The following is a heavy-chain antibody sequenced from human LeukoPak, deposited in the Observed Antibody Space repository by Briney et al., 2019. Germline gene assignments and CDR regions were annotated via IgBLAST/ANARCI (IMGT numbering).Heavy chain of an antibody. D-gene: IGHD6-19*01. CDR3: TSGIAVAGYFDY. J-gene: IGHJ4*02. CDR2: IRSKAYGGTT. Sequence: PGGSLRLSCTASGFTFGVYAMSWVRQAPGKGLEWVGFIRSKAYGGTTEYAASVKGRFTISRDDSKSIAYLQMNSLKTQDTAVYYCTSGIAVAGYFDYWGQGTLVTVSS. CDR1: GFTFGVYA. V-gene: IGHV3-49*04.